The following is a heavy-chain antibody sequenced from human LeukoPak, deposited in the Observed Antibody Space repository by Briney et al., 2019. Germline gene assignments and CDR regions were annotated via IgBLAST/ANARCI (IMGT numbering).Heavy chain of an antibody. D-gene: IGHD1-26*01. CDR3: ARNLYRGSYWAFDI. J-gene: IGHJ3*02. Sequence: ASVKVSCKASGYTFTGYYIHWVRQAPGQGLEWMGWINPKNDDSNYAQKFQGRVTMTRDTSINTAYMELSRLRSDDTAVYYCARNLYRGSYWAFDIWGQGTMVTVSS. CDR1: GYTFTGYY. CDR2: INPKNDDS. V-gene: IGHV1-2*02.